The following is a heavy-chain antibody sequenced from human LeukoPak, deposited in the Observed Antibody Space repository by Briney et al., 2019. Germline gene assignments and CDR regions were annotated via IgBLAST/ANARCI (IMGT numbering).Heavy chain of an antibody. D-gene: IGHD3-10*01. Sequence: SETLSLTCAVYGGSFSGYYWSWIRQPPGKGLEWIGEINHSGSTNYNPSLKSRVTISVDTSKNQFSLKLSSVTAADTAVYHCARGSITMVRGVISYWGQGTLVTVSS. CDR2: INHSGST. J-gene: IGHJ4*02. CDR1: GGSFSGYY. CDR3: ARGSITMVRGVISY. V-gene: IGHV4-34*01.